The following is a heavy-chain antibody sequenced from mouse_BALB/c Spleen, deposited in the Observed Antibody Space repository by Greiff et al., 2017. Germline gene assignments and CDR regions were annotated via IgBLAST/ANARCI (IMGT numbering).Heavy chain of an antibody. V-gene: IGHV1-80*01. CDR1: GYAFSSYW. CDR2: IYPGDGDT. CDR3: ARGTTVVARDLDY. J-gene: IGHJ2*01. Sequence: VQGVESGAELVRPGSSVKISCKASGYAFSSYWMNWVKQRPGQGLEWIGQIYPGDGDTNYNGKFKGKATLTADKSSSTAYMQLSSLTSEDSAVYFCARGTTVVARDLDYWGQGTTLTVSS. D-gene: IGHD1-1*01.